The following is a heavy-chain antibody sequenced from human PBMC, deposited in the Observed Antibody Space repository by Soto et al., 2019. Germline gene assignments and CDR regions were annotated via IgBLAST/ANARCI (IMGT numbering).Heavy chain of an antibody. D-gene: IGHD4-17*01. CDR2: IWYDGSNK. Sequence: QVQLVESGGGVVQPGRSLRLSCAASGFTFSSYGMHWVRQAPGKGLEWVAVIWYDGSNKYYADSVKGRFTISRDNSKNTLYLKMNSLRAEDTAVYYCARETETTVTTKGGGWFDPWGQGTLVTVSS. V-gene: IGHV3-33*01. CDR1: GFTFSSYG. CDR3: ARETETTVTTKGGGWFDP. J-gene: IGHJ5*02.